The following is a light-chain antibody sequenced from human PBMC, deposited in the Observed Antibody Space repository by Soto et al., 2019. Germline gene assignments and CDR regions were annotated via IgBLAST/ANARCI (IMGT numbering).Light chain of an antibody. CDR3: QQTSSFTLT. V-gene: IGKV1-12*01. CDR1: QGLVNW. CDR2: AAS. J-gene: IGKJ4*01. Sequence: DIQVTQSPSSVSASVGYRVTITCRASQGLVNWVAWDQQKPGKSPKLVSDAASSFQSGVPPRFSGSGSGTDFTLTISSLQPEDFATYYCQQTSSFTLTFGGGTKVDIK.